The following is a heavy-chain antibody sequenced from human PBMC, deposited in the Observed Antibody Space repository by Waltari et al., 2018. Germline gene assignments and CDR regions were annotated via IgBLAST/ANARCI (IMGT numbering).Heavy chain of an antibody. J-gene: IGHJ4*02. Sequence: EVQLVESGGGLVQPGGSLRLSCAASGFTFAHFAMHWVRLFAGRGLEWVSAISWNGGTIAYADSVKGRFTISRDNTKSSLHLQMHSLRTEDTAVYYCAKDMRLRGILITSVDFWGQGIPVTVSS. CDR1: GFTFAHFA. CDR3: AKDMRLRGILITSVDF. V-gene: IGHV3-9*01. D-gene: IGHD3-10*01. CDR2: ISWNGGTI.